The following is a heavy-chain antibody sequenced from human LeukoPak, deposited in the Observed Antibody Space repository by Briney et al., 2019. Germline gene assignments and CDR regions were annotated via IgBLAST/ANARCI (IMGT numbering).Heavy chain of an antibody. Sequence: PSETLSLTCSVSGGSISSPDYYWSWFRQPAGKGLEWIGQISSSGSTNYNPSLNSRVTISVDTSKNQFSLKLSSVTAADTAVYYCARLYLWFGESYYFDYWGQGTLVTVSS. CDR2: ISSSGST. CDR3: ARLYLWFGESYYFDY. J-gene: IGHJ4*02. D-gene: IGHD3-10*01. V-gene: IGHV4-61*09. CDR1: GGSISSPDYY.